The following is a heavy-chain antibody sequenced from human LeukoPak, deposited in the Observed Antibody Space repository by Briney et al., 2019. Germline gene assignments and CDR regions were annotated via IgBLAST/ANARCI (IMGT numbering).Heavy chain of an antibody. Sequence: GGSLRLSCAASGFTFSSYGMHWVRQAPGKGLEWVAFIRYDGSNKYYADSVKGRFTISRDNSKNTLYLQMNSLRAEDTAVYYCAKDPTSAAAGTNYWGQGTLVTVSS. CDR2: IRYDGSNK. CDR1: GFTFSSYG. CDR3: AKDPTSAAAGTNY. J-gene: IGHJ4*02. V-gene: IGHV3-30*02. D-gene: IGHD6-13*01.